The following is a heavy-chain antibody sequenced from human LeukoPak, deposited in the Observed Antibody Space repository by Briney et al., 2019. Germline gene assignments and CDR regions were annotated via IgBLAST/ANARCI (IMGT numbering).Heavy chain of an antibody. CDR2: IYYSGST. J-gene: IGHJ5*02. D-gene: IGHD1-1*01. CDR3: ARGPGVARYHSGWFDP. CDR1: GGSISRGGYY. Sequence: PSQTLSLTCTVSGGSISRGGYYWSWIRQHPGKGLEWIGYIYYSGSTYYNPSLKSRVTISVDTSKNQFSLKLSSVTAADTAVYYCARGPGVARYHSGWFDPWGQGTLVTVSS. V-gene: IGHV4-31*03.